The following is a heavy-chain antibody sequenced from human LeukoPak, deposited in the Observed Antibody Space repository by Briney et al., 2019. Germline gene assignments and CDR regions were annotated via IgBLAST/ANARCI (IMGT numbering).Heavy chain of an antibody. CDR3: ARVRESSGYSYWYFDL. D-gene: IGHD3-22*01. Sequence: ASVKVSCKASGGTFSSYAISWVRQAPGQGLEWMGGVFPIFGTANYAQQFQGRGTITADESTSTAYMELSSLRSEDTAVYYCARVRESSGYSYWYFDLWGRGTLVTVSS. CDR1: GGTFSSYA. V-gene: IGHV1-69*01. CDR2: VFPIFGTA. J-gene: IGHJ2*01.